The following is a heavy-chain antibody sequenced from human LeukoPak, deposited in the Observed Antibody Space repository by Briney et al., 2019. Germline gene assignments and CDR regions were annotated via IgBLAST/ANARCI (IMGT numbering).Heavy chain of an antibody. D-gene: IGHD6-19*01. J-gene: IGHJ4*02. CDR3: ARDPYSSGWYGRDY. CDR1: GYTFTSYG. V-gene: IGHV1-18*01. CDR2: ISAYSGNT. Sequence: ASVKVSCKASGYTFTSYGISWVRQAPGQGLEWMGWISAYSGNTNYAQKLQGRVTMTTDTSTSTAYMELWSLRSDDTAVYYCARDPYSSGWYGRDYWGQGTLVTVSS.